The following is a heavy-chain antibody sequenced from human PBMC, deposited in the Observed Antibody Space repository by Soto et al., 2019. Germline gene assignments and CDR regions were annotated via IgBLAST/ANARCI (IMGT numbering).Heavy chain of an antibody. CDR3: ARDGCSASSCFEN. V-gene: IGHV3-66*01. D-gene: IGHD2-2*01. J-gene: IGHJ4*02. CDR1: GFTVGNNY. Sequence: GGSLRLSCAGSGFTVGNNYMNWVRQAPGKGLEWVSVIYSDETTYYADSVKGRFTIFRDNSKNTLFLQMNRLRVEDTAVYYCARDGCSASSCFENWGQGTLVTVSS. CDR2: IYSDETT.